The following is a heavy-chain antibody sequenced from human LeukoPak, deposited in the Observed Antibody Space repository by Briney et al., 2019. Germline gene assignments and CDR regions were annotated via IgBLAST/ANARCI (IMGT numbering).Heavy chain of an antibody. V-gene: IGHV4-59*08. J-gene: IGHJ5*02. CDR1: GGSISGYY. D-gene: IGHD3-22*01. Sequence: SSETLSLTCTVSGGSISGYYWSWIRQPPGKGLEWIGYIFYSGSTNYNPSLKSRVTISLDTSNNQFSLKLSSVTAADTAVYYCARLMIVVGRWFDPWGHGTLVTVSS. CDR3: ARLMIVVGRWFDP. CDR2: IFYSGST.